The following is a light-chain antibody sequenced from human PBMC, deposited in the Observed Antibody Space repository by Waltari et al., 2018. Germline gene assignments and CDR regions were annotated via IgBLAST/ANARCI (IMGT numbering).Light chain of an antibody. CDR3: QQYNHWPWT. CDR1: QTVSSN. V-gene: IGKV3-15*01. Sequence: MTQSPGTLSASPGARVTLSCRASQTVSSNLVWYKQIPGQPPRVPIYGASTRATGVPARFSGSGSATEFTLTISSLQSEDFAVYFCQQYNHWPWTFGQGTKVEVK. CDR2: GAS. J-gene: IGKJ1*01.